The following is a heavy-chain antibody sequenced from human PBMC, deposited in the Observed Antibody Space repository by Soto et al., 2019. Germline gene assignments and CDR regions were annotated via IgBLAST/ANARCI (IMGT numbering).Heavy chain of an antibody. V-gene: IGHV3-11*06. CDR1: GFTFSDYY. CDR3: GREGYCSSTACHYGMDV. D-gene: IGHD2-2*01. CDR2: ISSSNSYI. J-gene: IGHJ6*02. Sequence: QVQLVESGGGLVKPGGSLRLSCAASGFTFSDYYMSWIRQAPGKGLEWVSFISSSNSYIQYADSVNGRFNIARDNAKNSMLLQMNSLRAEDTAVYYCGREGYCSSTACHYGMDVWGQVTTVTVS.